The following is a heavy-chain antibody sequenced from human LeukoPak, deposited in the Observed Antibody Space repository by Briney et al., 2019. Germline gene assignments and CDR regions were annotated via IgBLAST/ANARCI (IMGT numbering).Heavy chain of an antibody. V-gene: IGHV1-69*05. Sequence: GSSVKVSCKASGGTFSSYAISWVRQAPGQGLEWMGRIIPIFGTANYAQKFQGRVTITTDESTSTAYMELSSLRSEDTAVYYCASYYYDSSGYYYRYWGQGTLVTVSS. CDR2: IIPIFGTA. CDR1: GGTFSSYA. CDR3: ASYYYDSSGYYYRY. J-gene: IGHJ4*02. D-gene: IGHD3-22*01.